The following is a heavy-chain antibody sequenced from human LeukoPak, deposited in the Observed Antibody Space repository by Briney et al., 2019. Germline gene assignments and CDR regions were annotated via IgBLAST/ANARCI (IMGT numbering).Heavy chain of an antibody. CDR3: AGDSYSSGWYAY. Sequence: ASVKVSCKSSGYRFSSYAISWVRQAPGQGLEWMGGIIPIFGTANYAQKFQGRVTITADKSTSTAYMELSSLRSEDTAVYYCAGDSYSSGWYAYWGQGTLVTVSS. CDR1: GYRFSSYA. D-gene: IGHD6-19*01. CDR2: IIPIFGTA. V-gene: IGHV1-69*06. J-gene: IGHJ4*02.